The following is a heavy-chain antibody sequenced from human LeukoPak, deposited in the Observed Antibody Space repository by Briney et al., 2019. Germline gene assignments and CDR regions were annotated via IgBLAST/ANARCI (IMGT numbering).Heavy chain of an antibody. CDR1: GFTFSSYE. Sequence: GGSLRLSCAASGFTFSSYEMNWVRQAPGKGLEWVGRTSNKAKSYTTEYAASVKDRFTISRDDSKNSLYLQMNSLKTEDTAVYYCARVTGAYYFDYWGQGTLVTVSS. CDR3: ARVTGAYYFDY. J-gene: IGHJ4*02. CDR2: TSNKAKSYTT. D-gene: IGHD1-20*01. V-gene: IGHV3-72*01.